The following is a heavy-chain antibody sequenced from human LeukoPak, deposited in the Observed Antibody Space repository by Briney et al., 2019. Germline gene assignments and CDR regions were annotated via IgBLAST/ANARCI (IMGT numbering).Heavy chain of an antibody. CDR3: AREVPGIAAAGGGYFDY. Sequence: SVKVSCTASGSTFSSYAISWVRQAPGQGLEWMGGIIPIFGTANYAQKFQGRVTITADESTSTAYMELSSLRSEDTAVYYCAREVPGIAAAGGGYFDYWGQGTLVTVSS. CDR2: IIPIFGTA. CDR1: GSTFSSYA. D-gene: IGHD6-13*01. V-gene: IGHV1-69*13. J-gene: IGHJ4*02.